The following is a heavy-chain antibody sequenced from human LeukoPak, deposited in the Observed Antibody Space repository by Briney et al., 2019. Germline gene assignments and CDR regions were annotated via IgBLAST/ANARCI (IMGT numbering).Heavy chain of an antibody. J-gene: IGHJ4*02. CDR2: INTNTGNP. CDR1: GYTFTGHY. Sequence: ASVKVSCKASGYTFTGHYMHWVRQAPGQGLEWMGWINTNTGNPTYAQGFTGRFVFSLDTSVSTAHLQISSLKAEDTAVYYCAREVYYYDSSGYSKHFDYWGQGTLVTVSS. V-gene: IGHV7-4-1*02. CDR3: AREVYYYDSSGYSKHFDY. D-gene: IGHD3-22*01.